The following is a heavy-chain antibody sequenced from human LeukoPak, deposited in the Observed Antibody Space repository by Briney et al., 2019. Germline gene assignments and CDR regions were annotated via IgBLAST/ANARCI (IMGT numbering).Heavy chain of an antibody. Sequence: ASVKVSCKASGYTFTSYDINWVRQATGQGLEWMGCMNPNSGNTGYAQKFQGRVTITRNTSISTAYMELSSLRSEDTAVYYCAREGIIAAADYWGQGTLVTVSS. D-gene: IGHD6-13*01. CDR3: AREGIIAAADY. CDR2: MNPNSGNT. CDR1: GYTFTSYD. V-gene: IGHV1-8*03. J-gene: IGHJ4*02.